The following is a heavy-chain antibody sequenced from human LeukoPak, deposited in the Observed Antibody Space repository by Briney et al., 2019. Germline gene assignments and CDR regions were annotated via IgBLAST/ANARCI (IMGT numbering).Heavy chain of an antibody. CDR1: GFTVSSNY. J-gene: IGHJ4*02. D-gene: IGHD3-22*01. V-gene: IGHV3-66*01. CDR2: IYSGGST. CDR3: ARVMDYDQQLDY. Sequence: PGGSLRLSCAASGFTVSSNYMSWVRQAPGKGLEWVSVIYSGGSTYYADSVKGRFTISRDNSKNTLYLQMNSLRAEDTAVYYCARVMDYDQQLDYWGQGTLVTVSS.